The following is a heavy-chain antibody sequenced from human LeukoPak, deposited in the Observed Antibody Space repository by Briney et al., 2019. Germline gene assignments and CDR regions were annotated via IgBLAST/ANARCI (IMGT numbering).Heavy chain of an antibody. D-gene: IGHD1-26*01. V-gene: IGHV4-34*01. J-gene: IGHJ6*03. CDR3: ARKGATTRYYYYYYMDV. CDR2: INHSGST. Sequence: SETLSLTCAVYGGSFSGYYWSWIRQPPGKGLEWIGEINHSGSTNYNPSLKSRVTISVDTSKNQFSLKLSSVTAADTAVYYCARKGATTRYYYYYYMDVWGKGTTVTVSS. CDR1: GGSFSGYY.